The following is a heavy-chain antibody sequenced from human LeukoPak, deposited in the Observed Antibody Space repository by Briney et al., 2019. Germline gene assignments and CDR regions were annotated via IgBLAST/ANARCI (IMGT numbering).Heavy chain of an antibody. J-gene: IGHJ4*02. CDR2: INPSGSST. V-gene: IGHV1-46*01. Sequence: VSVKVSCKASGYTFTNYNIHWVRQAPGQGLEWMGIINPSGSSTSYAQKFQGRVTMTRDTSTSTVYMELSSLRSEDTAVYYCARYIYGYLHYWGQGTLVTVSS. D-gene: IGHD5-18*01. CDR1: GYTFTNYN. CDR3: ARYIYGYLHY.